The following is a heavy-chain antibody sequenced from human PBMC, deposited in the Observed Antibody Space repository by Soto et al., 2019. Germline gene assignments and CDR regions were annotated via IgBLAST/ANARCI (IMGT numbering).Heavy chain of an antibody. Sequence: GGSLRLSCAASGFVFEMYWMHWVRQTPGKGPEWGSRISADGARTDYADSVKGRFTISRDNAKNSLYLQINSLRAEDTAVYYCTRGPRPSSVGTGAFWGRGALVTVSS. J-gene: IGHJ4*02. D-gene: IGHD3-10*01. CDR2: ISADGART. CDR1: GFVFEMYW. V-gene: IGHV3-74*01. CDR3: TRGPRPSSVGTGAF.